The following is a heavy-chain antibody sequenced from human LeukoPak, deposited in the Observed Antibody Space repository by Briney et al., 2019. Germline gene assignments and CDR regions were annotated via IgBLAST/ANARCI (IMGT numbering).Heavy chain of an antibody. Sequence: GGSLRLSCAASGFTFSSYATSWVRQAPGKGPEGVSGISTSGDTTSHADSVRGRFTISGDNPRNTLYMQMSSLTDEDTAVYYCAIMHRYYDGSGYWVHWGQGALVTVSS. V-gene: IGHV3-23*01. J-gene: IGHJ4*02. CDR2: ISTSGDTT. D-gene: IGHD3-22*01. CDR3: AIMHRYYDGSGYWVH. CDR1: GFTFSSYA.